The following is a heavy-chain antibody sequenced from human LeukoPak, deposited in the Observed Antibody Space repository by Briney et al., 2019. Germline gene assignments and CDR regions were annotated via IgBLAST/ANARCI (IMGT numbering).Heavy chain of an antibody. Sequence: GGSLRLSCAASGFTFSDYGMHWVRQAPGKGLEWVAVISYDGSTKYYADSVKGRFTISRDNSKNTLYLQMNSLRAEDTAVYYCATWSWSDAFDIWGQGTMVTVSS. CDR1: GFTFSDYG. CDR3: ATWSWSDAFDI. V-gene: IGHV3-30*03. J-gene: IGHJ3*02. CDR2: ISYDGSTK. D-gene: IGHD6-13*01.